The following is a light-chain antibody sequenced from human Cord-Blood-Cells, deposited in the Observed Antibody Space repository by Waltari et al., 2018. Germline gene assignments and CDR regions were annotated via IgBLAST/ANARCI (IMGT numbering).Light chain of an antibody. J-gene: IGKJ1*01. Sequence: DILMPQSPDSLAVSLAGWATINCKSSQSVLYSSNNKNYLAWYQQKPGQPPKLLIYWASTRESGVPDRFSGSGSGTDFTLTISSLQAEDVAVYYCQQYYSTPRTFGQGNKVEIK. CDR2: WAS. CDR3: QQYYSTPRT. V-gene: IGKV4-1*01. CDR1: QSVLYSSNNKNY.